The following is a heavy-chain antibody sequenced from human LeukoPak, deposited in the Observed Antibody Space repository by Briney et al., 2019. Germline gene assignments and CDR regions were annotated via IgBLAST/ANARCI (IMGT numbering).Heavy chain of an antibody. V-gene: IGHV3-66*01. CDR1: GFTVSSNY. Sequence: GGSLRLSCAASGFTVSSNYMSWVRQAPGKGLEWVSVIYSGGSTYYADSVKGRFTISRDNSKNTLYLQMNSLRAEDTAVYYCARGPYYYDSSGYYQQGYWGQGTLVTVSS. D-gene: IGHD3-22*01. CDR3: ARGPYYYDSSGYYQQGY. J-gene: IGHJ4*02. CDR2: IYSGGST.